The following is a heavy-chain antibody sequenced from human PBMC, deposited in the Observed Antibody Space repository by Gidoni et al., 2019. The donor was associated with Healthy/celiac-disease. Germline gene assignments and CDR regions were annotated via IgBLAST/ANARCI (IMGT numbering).Heavy chain of an antibody. CDR2: FYYSGST. J-gene: IGHJ4*02. Sequence: QMQLQEAGPGLVKPSHTLSITCAVSGQPSSSGGYYWSWIGKHPGKGLKWIGYFYYSGSTYYNPSLKSRVTISVDTSKNQSSLKLSSVTAADTAVYYCARLGYDSSGSGWGQGTLVTVSS. CDR1: GQPSSSGGYY. CDR3: ARLGYDSSGSG. D-gene: IGHD3-22*01. V-gene: IGHV4-31*11.